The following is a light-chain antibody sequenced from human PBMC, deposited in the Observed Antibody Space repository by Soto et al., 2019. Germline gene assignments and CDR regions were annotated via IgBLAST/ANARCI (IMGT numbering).Light chain of an antibody. CDR3: SSFTTTYTRV. CDR1: SSDVGGYNY. Sequence: QSALTQPASVSGSPGQSITISCTGTSSDVGGYNYVSWYQQHPGKAPKLMIYEVSNRPSGVSTRFSGSKSGNTASLTISGLQADDDADYYCSSFTTTYTRVFGSGTKATVL. V-gene: IGLV2-14*01. CDR2: EVS. J-gene: IGLJ1*01.